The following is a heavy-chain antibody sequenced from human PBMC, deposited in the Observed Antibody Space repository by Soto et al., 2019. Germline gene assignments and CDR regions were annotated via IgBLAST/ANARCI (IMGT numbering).Heavy chain of an antibody. D-gene: IGHD6-13*01. CDR2: IVPFFGTA. V-gene: IGHV1-69*06. Sequence: QVQLVQSGAAVKKPGSSVKVSCKASGGSFSSYAISWVRQAPGQGLEWMGGIVPFFGTANYARKFQARVTITADKFTSTAYMELSNLRSEDTAVYSCARDLATPGPRFSYYEMDVWGQGTTVTVSS. CDR3: ARDLATPGPRFSYYEMDV. J-gene: IGHJ6*02. CDR1: GGSFSSYA.